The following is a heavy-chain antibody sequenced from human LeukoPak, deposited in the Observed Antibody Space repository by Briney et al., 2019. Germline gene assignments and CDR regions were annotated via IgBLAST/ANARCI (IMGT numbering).Heavy chain of an antibody. J-gene: IGHJ3*02. CDR1: GGTLNNYG. D-gene: IGHD2-21*02. Sequence: SVKVSCKASGGTLNNYGISWVRQAPGQGLEWMGGIIPIFGTANYAQKFQGRVTITADKSTSAAYMELSSLRSEDTAVYYCARGLTCGGDCPHDAFDIWGQGTMVTVSS. CDR3: ARGLTCGGDCPHDAFDI. CDR2: IIPIFGTA. V-gene: IGHV1-69*06.